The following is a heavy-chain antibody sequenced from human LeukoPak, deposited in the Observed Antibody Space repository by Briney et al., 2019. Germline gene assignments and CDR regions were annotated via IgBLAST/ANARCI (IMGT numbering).Heavy chain of an antibody. V-gene: IGHV1-2*02. CDR1: GYSFTSYW. Sequence: GESLKISCKGSGYSFTSYWIGWVRQMPGKGLEWMGWINPNSGGTNYAQKFQGRVTMTRDTSISTAYMELSRLRSDDTAVYYCARVSRWLQSNGHFDYWGQGTLVTVSS. D-gene: IGHD5-24*01. CDR2: INPNSGGT. J-gene: IGHJ4*02. CDR3: ARVSRWLQSNGHFDY.